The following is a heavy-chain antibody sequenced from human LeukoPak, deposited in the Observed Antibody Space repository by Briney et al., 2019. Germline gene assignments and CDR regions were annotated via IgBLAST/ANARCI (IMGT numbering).Heavy chain of an antibody. V-gene: IGHV3-53*01. J-gene: IGHJ4*02. CDR3: ARDPPEGAAAAYFYFDY. CDR1: GFTVSSSY. CDR2: FYTGGKT. Sequence: GGSLRFSCAASGFTVSSSYMSGVRQAPGKGLEWGSVFYTGGKTYYTDSVKGPFTISRDNSKNTLYLQMNSLGAEDTAVYYCARDPPEGAAAAYFYFDYWGQGTLVTVSS. D-gene: IGHD6-13*01.